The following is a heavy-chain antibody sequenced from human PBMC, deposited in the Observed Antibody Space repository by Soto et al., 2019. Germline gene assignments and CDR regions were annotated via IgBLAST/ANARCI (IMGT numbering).Heavy chain of an antibody. CDR3: AKDFTPDSRWDIDY. CDR1: GCTFSIYA. Sequence: EVQLLESGGGLVQPGGSLRLSCAASGCTFSIYAMNWIRQAPGKGLEWVAGIIGAGAPYYADPVKGRFTISRDNSKNTLYLQMNSLRDEDTALYFCAKDFTPDSRWDIDYWGQGTLVTVSS. J-gene: IGHJ4*02. V-gene: IGHV3-23*01. CDR2: IIGAGAP. D-gene: IGHD1-26*01.